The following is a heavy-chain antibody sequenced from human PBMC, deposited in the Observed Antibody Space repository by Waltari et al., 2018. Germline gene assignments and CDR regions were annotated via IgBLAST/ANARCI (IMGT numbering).Heavy chain of an antibody. CDR2: IHAGSDKT. CDR3: ARGGERSTWYSRFDP. CDR1: GYNFMEYP. D-gene: IGHD6-13*01. J-gene: IGHJ5*02. Sequence: QVHLVQSGAEVKKPGTSVKVSCEASGYNFMEYPIHWVRQAPGQSLEWMGWIHAGSDKTMYSQKFEGRVTITRETSANTAYMELSRLRSEDTAVYYCARGGERSTWYSRFDPWGQGTLVSVSS. V-gene: IGHV1-3*01.